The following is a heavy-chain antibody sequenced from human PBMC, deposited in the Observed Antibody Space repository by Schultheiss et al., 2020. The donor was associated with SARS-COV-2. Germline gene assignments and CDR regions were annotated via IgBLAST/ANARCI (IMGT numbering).Heavy chain of an antibody. CDR2: ITDSGDYT. D-gene: IGHD5-24*01. J-gene: IGHJ6*02. Sequence: GGSLRLSCAASGFTFSSYAMSWVRQAPGKGLEWVSSITDSGDYTYYSDSVQGRFTISRDNSKNTLYLQMNSLKAEDTTVYYCAKKFSAEMPTNRAHYYFGMDVCGQGTTVTVSS. CDR1: GFTFSSYA. V-gene: IGHV3-23*01. CDR3: AKKFSAEMPTNRAHYYFGMDV.